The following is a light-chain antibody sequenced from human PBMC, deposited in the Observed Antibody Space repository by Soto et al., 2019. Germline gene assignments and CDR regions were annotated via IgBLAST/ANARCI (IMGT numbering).Light chain of an antibody. CDR2: AAS. J-gene: IGKJ2*01. Sequence: IPMTQSPSSLSASVADRVTITCRASQTISSYLNWYQQKPGKAPKLLIYAASSLQSGVPSRFSGSGSGTDFTLTISSLQPEDFATYYCQQSHSIPYTFGQGTKLEIK. CDR1: QTISSY. CDR3: QQSHSIPYT. V-gene: IGKV1-39*01.